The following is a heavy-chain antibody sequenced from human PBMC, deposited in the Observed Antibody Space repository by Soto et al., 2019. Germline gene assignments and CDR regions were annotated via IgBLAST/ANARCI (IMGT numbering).Heavy chain of an antibody. CDR2: ISGSGGSR. CDR1: GFTFSSYA. Sequence: EVQLLESGGGLVQPGGSLRLSCAASGFTFSSYAMSWVRQAPGKGLEWVSAISGSGGSRYYADSVNGRFTISRDNSKNTLYLQMNSLRAEDTAVYYCAKEAPAKVMDYYYYYMDVWGKGTTVTVSS. CDR3: AKEAPAKVMDYYYYYMDV. J-gene: IGHJ6*03. D-gene: IGHD4-17*01. V-gene: IGHV3-23*01.